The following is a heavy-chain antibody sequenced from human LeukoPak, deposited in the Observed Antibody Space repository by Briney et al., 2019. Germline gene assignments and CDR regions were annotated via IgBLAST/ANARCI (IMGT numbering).Heavy chain of an antibody. D-gene: IGHD3-22*01. CDR3: AKDPHSSSYHNPYYFDY. V-gene: IGHV3-23*01. Sequence: GGSLRLSCAASGFTFSSYAMTWVRQAPGKGLEWVSAISGSGYNTYYADSVKGRFTISRDNSKNTLYLQMNSLRAEDTAVYFCAKDPHSSSYHNPYYFDYWGQGTLVTVSS. J-gene: IGHJ4*02. CDR1: GFTFSSYA. CDR2: ISGSGYNT.